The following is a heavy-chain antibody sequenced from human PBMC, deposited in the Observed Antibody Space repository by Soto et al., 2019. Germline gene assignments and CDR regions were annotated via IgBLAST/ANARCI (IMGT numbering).Heavy chain of an antibody. V-gene: IGHV5-51*01. CDR3: ARQGYSSSWSNWFDP. D-gene: IGHD6-13*01. Sequence: GESLKISCKGSGYSFTSYWIGWVRQMPGKGLEWMGIIYPGDSDTRYSPSFQGQVTISADKSISTAYLQWSSLKAADTAMYYCARQGYSSSWSNWFDPWGQGTLVTVSS. CDR2: IYPGDSDT. CDR1: GYSFTSYW. J-gene: IGHJ5*02.